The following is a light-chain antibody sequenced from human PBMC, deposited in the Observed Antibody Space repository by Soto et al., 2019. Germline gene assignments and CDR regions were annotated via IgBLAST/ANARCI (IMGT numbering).Light chain of an antibody. CDR1: QSITTY. CDR3: QQAYGAPPT. CDR2: AAS. V-gene: IGKV1-39*01. Sequence: DIQMTQSPSILSASVGDRVTITCRASQSITTYLNWYQQTLGEAPKLLIYAASRLQIGVPSRFSGSGSGTDFTLTISSLQPEDFATYYCQQAYGAPPTFGQGTKVDIK. J-gene: IGKJ1*01.